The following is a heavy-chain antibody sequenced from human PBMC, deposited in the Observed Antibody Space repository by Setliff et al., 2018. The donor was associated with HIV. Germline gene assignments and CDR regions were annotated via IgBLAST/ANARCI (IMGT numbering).Heavy chain of an antibody. CDR1: GYSFNNYW. J-gene: IGHJ6*03. CDR2: IYPSDSNT. V-gene: IGHV5-51*01. Sequence: GESLKISCKGSGYSFNNYWIGWVRQMPGKGLEWMGIIYPSDSNTAYSPSFQGQVTISADKSISTAYLQWSSLKASDTAMYYCARRSQNYYYMDVWGKGTTVTVSS. CDR3: ARRSQNYYYMDV.